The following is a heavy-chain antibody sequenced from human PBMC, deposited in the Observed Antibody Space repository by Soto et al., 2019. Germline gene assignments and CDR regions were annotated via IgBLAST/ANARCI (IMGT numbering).Heavy chain of an antibody. J-gene: IGHJ4*02. CDR3: ARDATLQAVAGTIRN. D-gene: IGHD6-19*01. V-gene: IGHV3-30-3*01. CDR1: GFTFSSYA. CDR2: ISYDGSNK. Sequence: GGSLRLSCAASGFTFSSYAMHWVRQAPGKGLEWVAVISYDGSNKYYADSVKGRFTISRDNSKNTLYLQMNSLRAEDTAVYYCARDATLQAVAGTIRNWGQGTLVTVSS.